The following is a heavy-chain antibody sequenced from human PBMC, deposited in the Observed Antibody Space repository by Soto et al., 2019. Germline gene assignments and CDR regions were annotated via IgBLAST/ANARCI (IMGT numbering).Heavy chain of an antibody. J-gene: IGHJ6*03. CDR1: GFSFSSYD. Sequence: QVQLVESGGGVVQPGRSPRLSCVGSGFSFSSYDMNWVRQAPGTGLEWVALMSYDGSKKYYGDSVRGRVTISRDNSKNTLYLQMAHLRPEDTAIYYCAKDLKPGSRWSLGGVEHCMDVWGRGTTVSVSS. CDR3: AKDLKPGSRWSLGGVEHCMDV. D-gene: IGHD3-16*01. V-gene: IGHV3-30*18. CDR2: MSYDGSKK.